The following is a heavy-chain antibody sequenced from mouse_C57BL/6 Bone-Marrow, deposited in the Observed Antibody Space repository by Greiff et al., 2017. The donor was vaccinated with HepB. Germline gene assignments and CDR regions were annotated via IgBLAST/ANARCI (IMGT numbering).Heavy chain of an antibody. Sequence: EVQGVESGGGLVKPGGSLKLSCAASGFTFSDYGMHWVRQAPEKGLEWVAYISSGSSTIYYADTVKVRFPISRDNAKNTLCLQLTILRSEDTAMYYCAKPSYYYGSSYWFAYWGQGTLVTVSA. CDR1: GFTFSDYG. CDR3: AKPSYYYGSSYWFAY. V-gene: IGHV5-17*01. D-gene: IGHD1-1*01. CDR2: ISSGSSTI. J-gene: IGHJ3*01.